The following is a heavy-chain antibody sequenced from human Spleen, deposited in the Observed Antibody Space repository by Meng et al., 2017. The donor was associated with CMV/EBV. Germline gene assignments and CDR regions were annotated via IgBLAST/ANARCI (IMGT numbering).Heavy chain of an antibody. Sequence: QVALQQWGAGLLKPSETLSLTCAVYGGSFSGYYWSWIRQPPGKGLEWIGRIYTSGSTNYNPSLKSRVTMSVDTSKNQISLRLRSVTAADTAVYYCATGSGDFDHWGQGTLVTVSS. CDR2: IYTSGST. J-gene: IGHJ4*02. D-gene: IGHD1-26*01. V-gene: IGHV4-59*10. CDR3: ATGSGDFDH. CDR1: GGSFSGYY.